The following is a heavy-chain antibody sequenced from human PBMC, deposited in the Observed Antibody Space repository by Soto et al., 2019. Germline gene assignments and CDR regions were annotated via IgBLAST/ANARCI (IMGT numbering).Heavy chain of an antibody. D-gene: IGHD2-2*01. J-gene: IGHJ6*02. CDR2: INPNSGGT. CDR1: GYTFTGYY. V-gene: IGHV1-2*02. Sequence: ASVKVSCKXSGYTFTGYYMHWVRQAPGQGLEWMGWINPNSGGTNYAQKFQGRVTMTRDTSISTAYMELSRLRSDDTAVYYCARPVPAAKPIGMDVWGQGTTVTVSS. CDR3: ARPVPAAKPIGMDV.